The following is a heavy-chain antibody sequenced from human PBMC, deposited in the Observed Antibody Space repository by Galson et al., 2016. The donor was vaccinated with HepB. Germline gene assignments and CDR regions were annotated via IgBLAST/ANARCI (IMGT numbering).Heavy chain of an antibody. Sequence: TLSLTCTVSGDFVTGASFSWNWIRHHRGRAWSGLGTSIDYSGNTYYNPSLKSRVTISVETSKIQFSLKLGSVTAADTAVYYCARGRGVKEGDVVATRVGQGFDIWGQGTMVTVSS. CDR1: GDFVTGASFS. CDR2: SIDYSGNT. CDR3: ARGRGVKEGDVVATRVGQGFDI. V-gene: IGHV4-31*03. D-gene: IGHD5-12*01. J-gene: IGHJ3*02.